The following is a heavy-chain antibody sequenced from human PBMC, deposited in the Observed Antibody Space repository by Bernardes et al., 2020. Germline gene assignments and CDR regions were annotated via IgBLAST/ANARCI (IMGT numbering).Heavy chain of an antibody. CDR3: ARVDYDFWSGYYEYNWFDP. V-gene: IGHV4-31*03. Sequence: SETLSLTCTVSGGSIRSGGYYWSWIRQHTGKGLEWIGYIYYSGSTYYNPSLKSRVTISVDTSKNQFSLKLSSVTAADTAVYYCARVDYDFWSGYYEYNWFDPWGQGTLVTVSS. CDR2: IYYSGST. CDR1: GGSIRSGGYY. J-gene: IGHJ5*02. D-gene: IGHD3-3*01.